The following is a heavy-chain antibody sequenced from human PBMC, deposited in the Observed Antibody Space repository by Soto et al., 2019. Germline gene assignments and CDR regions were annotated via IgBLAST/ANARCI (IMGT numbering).Heavy chain of an antibody. Sequence: QVQLAQSGAEVKKPGSSVKVSCEASGGTFSGHAISWVRQAPGQGPEWMGGLIPLFGTTQHAQNFQDRLTITAAKSTSTADMQLTSLRFEDTAIYYCARGPNWGYRSDSWGQGTLVTVSS. CDR1: GGTFSGHA. J-gene: IGHJ4*02. D-gene: IGHD7-27*01. CDR3: ARGPNWGYRSDS. V-gene: IGHV1-69*06. CDR2: LIPLFGTT.